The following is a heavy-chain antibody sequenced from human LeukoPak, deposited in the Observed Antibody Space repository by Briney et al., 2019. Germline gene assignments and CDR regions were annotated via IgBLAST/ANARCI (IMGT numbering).Heavy chain of an antibody. D-gene: IGHD5-24*01. CDR1: RYTFTTYG. CDR3: ARESRDNYFDY. Sequence: ASLKVSSKAPRYTFTTYGITCMPQTPEQGLEWMGWISAYNGNTNSAQKLQGRVTMTTDTSTTTVYMELRSLTSDDTAVYYCARESRDNYFDYWGQGTLVTVSS. V-gene: IGHV1-18*01. CDR2: ISAYNGNT. J-gene: IGHJ4*02.